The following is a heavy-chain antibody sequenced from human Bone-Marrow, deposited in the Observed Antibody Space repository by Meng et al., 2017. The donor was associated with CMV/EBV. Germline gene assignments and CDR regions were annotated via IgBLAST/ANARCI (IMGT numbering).Heavy chain of an antibody. J-gene: IGHJ3*02. CDR3: ARERTTAVNDAFDI. V-gene: IGHV3-30*02. D-gene: IGHD1-7*01. Sequence: GESLKISCAASGFTFSSYGMHWVRQAPGKGLEWVAFIRYDGSNKYYADSVKGRFTISRDNSKNTLYLQMNSLRAEDTAVYYCARERTTAVNDAFDIWGQGTMVTVSS. CDR1: GFTFSSYG. CDR2: IRYDGSNK.